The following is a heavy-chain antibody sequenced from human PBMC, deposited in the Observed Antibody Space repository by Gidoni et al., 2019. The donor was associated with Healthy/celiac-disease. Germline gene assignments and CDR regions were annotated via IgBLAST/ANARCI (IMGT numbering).Heavy chain of an antibody. J-gene: IGHJ5*02. D-gene: IGHD3-10*01. Sequence: EVQLVESGGGLVQPGGSLRLSCASSGFTFCTYGIHWVRQAPGKGLVWVSRINSDGSSTSYADSVKGRFTISRDNAKNTLYLQMNSLRAEDTAVYYCARDGALSFTPRPLYNWFDPWGQGTLVTVSS. CDR2: INSDGSST. CDR3: ARDGALSFTPRPLYNWFDP. CDR1: GFTFCTYG. V-gene: IGHV3-74*01.